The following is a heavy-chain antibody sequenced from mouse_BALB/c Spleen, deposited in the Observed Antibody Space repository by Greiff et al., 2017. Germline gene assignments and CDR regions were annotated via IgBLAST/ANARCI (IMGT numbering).Heavy chain of an antibody. CDR2: IWSGGST. D-gene: IGHD2-4*01. V-gene: IGHV2-2*02. CDR1: GFSLTSYG. J-gene: IGHJ2*01. Sequence: VQLQQSGPGLVQPSQSLSITCTVSGFSLTSYGVHWVRQSPGKGLEWLGVIWSGGSTDYNAAFISRLSISKDNSKSQVFFKMNSLQANDTAIYYCAVSTMIKGDYYFDYWGQGTTLTVSS. CDR3: AVSTMIKGDYYFDY.